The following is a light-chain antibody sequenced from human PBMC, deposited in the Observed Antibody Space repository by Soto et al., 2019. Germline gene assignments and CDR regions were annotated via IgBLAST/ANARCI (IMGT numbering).Light chain of an antibody. CDR1: SSDVGSYNL. J-gene: IGLJ1*01. Sequence: QSVLTQPASVSGSPGQSITISCTGTSSDVGSYNLVSWYQQHPGKAPKLMIYEGSKRPSGVSNRFSVSKSGNTASLTISGLQAEDEADYYCCSYARSSTSVFGTGTKVTV. CDR3: CSYARSSTSV. V-gene: IGLV2-23*01. CDR2: EGS.